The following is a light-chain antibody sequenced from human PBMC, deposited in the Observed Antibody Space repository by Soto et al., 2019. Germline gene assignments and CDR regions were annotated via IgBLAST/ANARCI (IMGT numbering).Light chain of an antibody. CDR2: DAS. J-gene: IGKJ4*01. V-gene: IGKV3-11*01. Sequence: EIVLTQSPATLSLSPGERATLSCRASQSVSSYLAWYQQKPGQATRLLIYDASNRTTGIPAMFSGSGSGTDFTLTISILEPEDFAVYYCQQRSNWLTFGGGTKVDIK. CDR3: QQRSNWLT. CDR1: QSVSSY.